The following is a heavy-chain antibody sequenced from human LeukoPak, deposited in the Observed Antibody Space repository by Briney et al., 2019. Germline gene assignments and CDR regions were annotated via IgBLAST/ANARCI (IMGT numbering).Heavy chain of an antibody. Sequence: ASVKVSCKASGYTFTSYYMHWVRQTPGQGLEWMGIVNPSGGSTSYAQKFQGRVTMTRNTSISTAYMELSSLRSEDTAVYYCARGPQFWVAGDYWGQGTLVTVSS. CDR1: GYTFTSYY. CDR3: ARGPQFWVAGDY. D-gene: IGHD6-19*01. CDR2: VNPSGGST. J-gene: IGHJ4*02. V-gene: IGHV1-46*01.